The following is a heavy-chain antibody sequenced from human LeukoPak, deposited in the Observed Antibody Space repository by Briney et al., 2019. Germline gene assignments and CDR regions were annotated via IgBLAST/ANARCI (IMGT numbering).Heavy chain of an antibody. D-gene: IGHD2-2*01. Sequence: PGGSLRLSCAASGFTVSSNEMSWVRQAPGKGLEWVSSISSSSSYIHYADSVKGRFTISRDNAKNSLYLQMNSLRAEDTAVYYCARVQLLEVVPAAGYYMDVWGHGTTVTVSS. J-gene: IGHJ6*03. CDR3: ARVQLLEVVPAAGYYMDV. CDR1: GFTVSSNE. CDR2: ISSSSSYI. V-gene: IGHV3-21*01.